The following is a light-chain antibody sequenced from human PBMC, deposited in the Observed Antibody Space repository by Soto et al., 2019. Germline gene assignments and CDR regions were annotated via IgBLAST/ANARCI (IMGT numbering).Light chain of an antibody. CDR2: SAS. CDR1: QGISNY. Sequence: DIQMTQSPSSLSASVGDRVTITCRASQGISNYLAWYQQKPGKVPKLLIYSASTLQSGVTSRFSGSGSGTEFTLNNSSRQPEDVANYYCQKYNSAPWTFGQGTKGEIK. J-gene: IGKJ1*01. V-gene: IGKV1-27*01. CDR3: QKYNSAPWT.